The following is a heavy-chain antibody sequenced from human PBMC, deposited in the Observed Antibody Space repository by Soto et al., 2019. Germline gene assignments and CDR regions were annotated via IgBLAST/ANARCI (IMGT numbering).Heavy chain of an antibody. CDR3: ARAYSSIPPLGFDP. CDR2: IYHSGST. J-gene: IGHJ5*02. V-gene: IGHV4-4*02. Sequence: SETLSLTCTVSGGSMTSSNWWNWVRQSPGKGLEWIGYIYHSGSTYYNPSLKSRVTISVDRSKNQFSLKLSSVTAADTAVYYCARAYSSIPPLGFDPWGQGTLVTVSS. CDR1: GGSMTSSNW. D-gene: IGHD6-13*01.